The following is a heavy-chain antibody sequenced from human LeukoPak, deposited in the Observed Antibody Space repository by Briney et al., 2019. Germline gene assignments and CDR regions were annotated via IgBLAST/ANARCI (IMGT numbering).Heavy chain of an antibody. Sequence: PGGSLRLSCAASGFTFSSYSMNWVRQAPGKGLEWVSSISSSSTYMSSADSVKGRFTISRDNAKKSLYLQMNSLRAEDTAVYYCAKDRIYGDRYFDYWGQGTLVTVSS. CDR1: GFTFSSYS. CDR3: AKDRIYGDRYFDY. CDR2: ISSSSTYM. J-gene: IGHJ4*02. D-gene: IGHD3-3*02. V-gene: IGHV3-21*01.